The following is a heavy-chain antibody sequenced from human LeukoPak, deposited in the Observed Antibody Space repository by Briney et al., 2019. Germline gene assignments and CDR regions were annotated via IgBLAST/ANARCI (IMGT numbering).Heavy chain of an antibody. J-gene: IGHJ3*02. CDR3: ARERGDYYDSSGYSHDAFDI. Sequence: GGSLRLSCAASGFTFSSYAMSWIRQAPGKGLEWVSYISSSGSTIYYADSVKGRFTISRDNAKNSLYLQMNSLRAEDTAVYYCARERGDYYDSSGYSHDAFDIWGQGTMVTVSS. D-gene: IGHD3-22*01. CDR2: ISSSGSTI. CDR1: GFTFSSYA. V-gene: IGHV3-11*04.